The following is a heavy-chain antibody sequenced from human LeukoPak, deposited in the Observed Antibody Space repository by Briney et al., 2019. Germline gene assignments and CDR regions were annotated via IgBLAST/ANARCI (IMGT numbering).Heavy chain of an antibody. V-gene: IGHV4-34*01. CDR1: GGSFSGYY. CDR3: ARGLELGYCSDASCYIWFDP. J-gene: IGHJ5*02. Sequence: SETLSLTCVVSGGSFSGYYWSWIRQPPGKGLEWIGEINHGGRTNYSPSLKSQVTISVDTSKNQFSLNLSSVTAADTAVYYCARGLELGYCSDASCYIWFDPWGQGTLVTVSS. D-gene: IGHD2-2*02. CDR2: INHGGRT.